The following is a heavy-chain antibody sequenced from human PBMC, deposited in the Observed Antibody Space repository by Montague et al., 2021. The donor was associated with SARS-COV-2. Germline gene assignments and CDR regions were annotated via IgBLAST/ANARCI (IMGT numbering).Heavy chain of an antibody. D-gene: IGHD4-23*01. CDR3: VRDHPYGGPRGAYDI. V-gene: IGHV4-59*01. CDR1: GGSITGYY. Sequence: SETLSLTCTVSGGSITGYYWSWLRRSPGKGLEWIAYSYDDGAVNYYPSLGSRVTISTDTSKNQLSLKVNSVTAADTAVYYCVRDHPYGGPRGAYDIWGQGTLVTVSS. CDR2: SYDDGAV. J-gene: IGHJ3*02.